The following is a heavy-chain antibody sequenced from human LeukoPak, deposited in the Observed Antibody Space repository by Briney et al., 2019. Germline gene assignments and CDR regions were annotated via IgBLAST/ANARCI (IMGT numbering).Heavy chain of an antibody. D-gene: IGHD2-2*01. CDR1: GFTFSGYA. V-gene: IGHV3-23*01. J-gene: IGHJ4*02. CDR2: ISGSGGST. Sequence: GGSLRLSCAASGFTFSGYAMSWVRQAPGKGLEWVSAISGSGGSTYYADSVKGRFTISRDNSKNTLYLQMNSLRAEDTAVYYCAKSQGRIVVVPAAIPFDYWGQGTLVTVSS. CDR3: AKSQGRIVVVPAAIPFDY.